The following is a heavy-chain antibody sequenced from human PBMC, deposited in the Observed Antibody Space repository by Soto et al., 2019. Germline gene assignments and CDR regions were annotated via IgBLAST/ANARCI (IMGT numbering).Heavy chain of an antibody. V-gene: IGHV2-70*11. Sequence: SGPTLVNPTQTLTLTCTFSGFSLSTSGMCVSWIRQPPGKALEWLARIDWDDDKYYSTSLKTRLTISKNTSKNQVVLTMTNMDPVDTATYYCAASMVNHRSIGMDVWGQGTTVTVSS. CDR1: GFSLSTSGMC. J-gene: IGHJ6*02. D-gene: IGHD5-18*01. CDR2: IDWDDDK. CDR3: AASMVNHRSIGMDV.